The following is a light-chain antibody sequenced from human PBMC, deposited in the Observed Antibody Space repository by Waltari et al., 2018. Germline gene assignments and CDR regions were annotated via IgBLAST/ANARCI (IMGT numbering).Light chain of an antibody. CDR1: SSDVGGYNY. Sequence: QSALTQPASVSGSPGQSITIPCTGTSSDVGGYNYVSWYQQHPGKAPKLIIYEVSNRPSGVSNRFSGSKSGNTASLTISGLQAEDEADYHCSSYTTSSPVLFGGGTKLTVL. CDR2: EVS. CDR3: SSYTTSSPVL. V-gene: IGLV2-14*01. J-gene: IGLJ2*01.